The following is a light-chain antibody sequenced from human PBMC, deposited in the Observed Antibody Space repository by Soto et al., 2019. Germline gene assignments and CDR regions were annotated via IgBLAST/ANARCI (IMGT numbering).Light chain of an antibody. CDR2: GAS. J-gene: IGKJ1*01. CDR1: QSVSSTY. V-gene: IGKV3D-20*02. Sequence: EIVLTQSPGTLSLSPGERAILSCSASQSVSSTYLAWYQQKPGQAPRLLIYGASSRATGIPARFSGSGSGTDFTLTISSLEPEDFAVYYCQQRSNWPWTFGQGTKVDIK. CDR3: QQRSNWPWT.